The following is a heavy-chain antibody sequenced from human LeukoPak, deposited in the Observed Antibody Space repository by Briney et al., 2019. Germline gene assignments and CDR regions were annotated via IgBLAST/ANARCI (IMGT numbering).Heavy chain of an antibody. V-gene: IGHV3-33*01. Sequence: PGGSLRLSCAASGFTFCSYGMHWVRQAPGKGLEWVAVIWYDGSNKYYADSVKGRFTISRDNSKNTLYLQMNSLRAEDTAVYYCARDPRYSGYDFSYFDYWGQGTLVTVSS. D-gene: IGHD5-12*01. CDR2: IWYDGSNK. CDR1: GFTFCSYG. CDR3: ARDPRYSGYDFSYFDY. J-gene: IGHJ4*02.